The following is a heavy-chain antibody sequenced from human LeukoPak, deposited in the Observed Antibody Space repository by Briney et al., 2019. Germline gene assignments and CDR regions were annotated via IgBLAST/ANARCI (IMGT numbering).Heavy chain of an antibody. CDR3: ARSSGWYSAFDI. CDR1: GGSISSYY. J-gene: IGHJ3*02. V-gene: IGHV4-59*01. Sequence: PSEPLSLTCTVSGGSISSYYWSWIRQPPGKGLEWIGYIYYSGSTNYNPSLKSRVTISVDTSKNQFSLKLSSVTAADTAVYYCARSSGWYSAFDIWGQGTMVTVSS. CDR2: IYYSGST. D-gene: IGHD6-19*01.